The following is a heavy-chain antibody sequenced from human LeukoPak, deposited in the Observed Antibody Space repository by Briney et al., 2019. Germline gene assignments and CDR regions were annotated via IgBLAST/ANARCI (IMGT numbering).Heavy chain of an antibody. V-gene: IGHV1-69*05. CDR2: IIPIFGTA. Sequence: GASVKVSCKASGGTFSSYAISWVRQAPGQGLEWMGGIIPIFGTANYAQKFQGRVTITTDESTSTAYMELSSLRFEDTAVYYCARSYYDSSGFDYWGQGTLVTVSS. J-gene: IGHJ4*02. D-gene: IGHD3-22*01. CDR1: GGTFSSYA. CDR3: ARSYYDSSGFDY.